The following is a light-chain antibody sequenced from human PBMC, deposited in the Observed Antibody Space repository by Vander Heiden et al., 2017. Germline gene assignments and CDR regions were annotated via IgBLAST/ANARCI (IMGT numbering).Light chain of an antibody. CDR2: EVN. Sequence: QSALTQPPSVSGSPGQSVTISCTGTSSDVGSSNRVSWYQQPPVTAPKVIIYEVNNRPSGVPDRFSGSQSGNTASLTISGLQAEDEADYYCNSYTTSNTYVFGTGTKVTVL. CDR3: NSYTTSNTYV. J-gene: IGLJ1*01. CDR1: SSDVGSSNR. V-gene: IGLV2-18*02.